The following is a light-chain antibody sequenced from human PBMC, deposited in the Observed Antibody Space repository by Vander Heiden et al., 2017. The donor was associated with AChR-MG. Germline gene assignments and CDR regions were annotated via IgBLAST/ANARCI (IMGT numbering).Light chain of an antibody. J-gene: IGLJ2*01. CDR3: SSYRSSNTLRL. CDR2: DVN. CDR1: TSDVGGYNY. Sequence: QSALIQPASVSGSPGQSITISCTGTTSDVGGYNYVSWYQQHPGKAPKLIIFDVNRRPSDISNRFSGSKSGNTAFLTIYGLRAEDEARFYCSSYRSSNTLRLFGGGTTLAVL. V-gene: IGLV2-14*03.